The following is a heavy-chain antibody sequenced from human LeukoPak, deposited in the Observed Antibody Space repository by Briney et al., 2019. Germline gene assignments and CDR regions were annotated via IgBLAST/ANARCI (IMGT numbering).Heavy chain of an antibody. D-gene: IGHD1-14*01. CDR1: GFTFSHAW. V-gene: IGHV3-15*08. CDR2: SRGKAYDGTT. CDR3: TRSSMKGTWADAFDI. Sequence: PGGSLRLSCAASGFTFSHAWMSWVRQAPGKGLEWVGFSRGKAYDGTTEYAASVKGRFTISRDDSKSTAYLQMTGLKTDDTAVYYCTRSSMKGTWADAFDIWGQGTAVTVSS. J-gene: IGHJ3*02.